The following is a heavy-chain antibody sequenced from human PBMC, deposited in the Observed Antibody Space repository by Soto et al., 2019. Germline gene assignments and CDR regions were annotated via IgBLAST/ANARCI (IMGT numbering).Heavy chain of an antibody. Sequence: GGSLRLSCAASGFTFSSYWMHWVRQAPGKGLVWVSRINSDGSSTSYADSVKGRFTISRDNAKNTLYLQMNSLRAEDTAVYYCARGEHLRDYYYYYYMDVWGKGTTVTVSS. CDR3: ARGEHLRDYYYYYYMDV. V-gene: IGHV3-74*01. D-gene: IGHD1-1*01. CDR2: INSDGSST. J-gene: IGHJ6*03. CDR1: GFTFSSYW.